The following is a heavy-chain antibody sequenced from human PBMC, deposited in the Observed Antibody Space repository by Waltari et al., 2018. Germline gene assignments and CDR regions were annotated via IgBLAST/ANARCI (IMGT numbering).Heavy chain of an antibody. CDR1: GGTFSSYA. D-gene: IGHD2-2*01. V-gene: IGHV1-69*01. J-gene: IGHJ3*02. Sequence: QVQLVQSGAEVKKPGSSVKVSCKASGGTFSSYAISWVRQAPGQGLEWMGWFIPIVGKANYAQKFQGRVTITAEESTSTAYMELSSLRSEDTAVYYCARDHGYCSSTSCYRGAFDIWGQGTMVTVSS. CDR3: ARDHGYCSSTSCYRGAFDI. CDR2: FIPIVGKA.